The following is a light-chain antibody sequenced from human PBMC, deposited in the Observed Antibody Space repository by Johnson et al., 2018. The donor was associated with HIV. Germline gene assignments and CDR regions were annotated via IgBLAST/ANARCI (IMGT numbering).Light chain of an antibody. CDR3: GTWDSSLSAGGV. V-gene: IGLV1-51*01. CDR2: DNN. CDR1: SSNIGKNY. Sequence: QSVLTQPPSVSAAPGQKVTISCSGSSSNIGKNYVSWYQQLPGKAPKLLIYDNNKRPSGIPDRFSGSKSGTSATLGITGLQTGDEADYYCGTWDSSLSAGGVFGSGTKVTVL. J-gene: IGLJ1*01.